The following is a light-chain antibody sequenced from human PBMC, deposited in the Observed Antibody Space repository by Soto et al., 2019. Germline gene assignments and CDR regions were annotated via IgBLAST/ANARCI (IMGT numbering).Light chain of an antibody. CDR2: GAL. CDR1: QSVTNSY. J-gene: IGKJ1*01. CDR3: KQYDTSPWT. V-gene: IGKV3-20*01. Sequence: ETVLTQSPGTLSLSPGERATLSCRASQSVTNSYLAWFQQKPGQAPRLLIFGALSRATGIPDRFSGSGSGTDFTLTISRLEPEDFAVYYCKQYDTSPWTFGQGTKVEVK.